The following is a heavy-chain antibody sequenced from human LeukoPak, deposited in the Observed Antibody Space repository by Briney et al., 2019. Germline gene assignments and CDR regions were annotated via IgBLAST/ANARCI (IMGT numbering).Heavy chain of an antibody. V-gene: IGHV4-4*08. CDR1: GVSISGFY. Sequence: PSETLSLTCSASGVSISGFYWNWIRQPPRKGPEWVGYIHSGGSTASNPSLRSRITFSIDTSKNQVSLRLTSVTATDTAVYYCARRRGNFGDGEFDYWGQGIPVTVST. J-gene: IGHJ4*02. CDR2: IHSGGST. D-gene: IGHD2-21*01. CDR3: ARRRGNFGDGEFDY.